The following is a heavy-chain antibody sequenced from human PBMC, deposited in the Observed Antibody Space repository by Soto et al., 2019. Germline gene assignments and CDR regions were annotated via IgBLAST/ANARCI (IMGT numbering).Heavy chain of an antibody. J-gene: IGHJ4*02. CDR3: ARRRGAGGHFDY. CDR1: GFTFSRYA. V-gene: IGHV3-23*01. Sequence: GGSLRLSCAASGFTFSRYAMGWVRQGPGKGLEWVAVVSIGGSTHYADSVRGRFTISRDNSKNTLSLQMNSLTAEDTAVYFCARRRGAGGHFDYWGQGALVTVSS. CDR2: VSIGGST. D-gene: IGHD2-15*01.